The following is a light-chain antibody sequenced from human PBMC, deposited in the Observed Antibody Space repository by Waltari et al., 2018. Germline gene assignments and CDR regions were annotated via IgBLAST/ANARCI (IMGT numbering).Light chain of an antibody. J-gene: IGKJ1*01. CDR2: AAS. V-gene: IGKV1-9*01. CDR3: QQRNIYPRM. CDR1: QGIRNG. Sequence: DIQMTQSPSSLSACVGDKVTITCRASQGIRNGLAWYQQKPGQAPKLLIFAASTLQRAVPSMFSCRGFGTDFTITISSLQLEDLAVYYFQQRNIYPRMFGQGTKGEIK.